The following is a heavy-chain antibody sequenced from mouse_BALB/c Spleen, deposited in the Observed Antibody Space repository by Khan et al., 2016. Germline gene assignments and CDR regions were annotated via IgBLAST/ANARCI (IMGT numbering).Heavy chain of an antibody. D-gene: IGHD3-3*01. J-gene: IGHJ1*01. V-gene: IGHV3-2*02. CDR1: GCSITSDYA. CDR2: ISYSGST. Sequence: EVQLVESGPGLVKPSQSLSLTCTVTGCSITSDYAWNWIRQFPGNKLEWMGYISYSGSTSYNPSLKSRISITRDTSKNQFFLQLNSVTTEDTATYYCAKGTWYFDVWGAGTTVTVSS. CDR3: AKGTWYFDV.